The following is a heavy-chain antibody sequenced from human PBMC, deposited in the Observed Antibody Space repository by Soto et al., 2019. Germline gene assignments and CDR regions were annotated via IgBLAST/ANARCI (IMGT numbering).Heavy chain of an antibody. V-gene: IGHV3-33*01. CDR1: GFTFSSYG. D-gene: IGHD6-19*01. CDR3: ARDGDAPYSSGWYHYYYYYGMDV. J-gene: IGHJ6*02. Sequence: GGSLRLSCAASGFTFSSYGMHWVRQAPGKGLEWVAVIWYDGSNKYYADSVKGRFTISRDNSKNTLYLQMNSLRAEDTAVYYCARDGDAPYSSGWYHYYYYYGMDVWGQGTTVTVSS. CDR2: IWYDGSNK.